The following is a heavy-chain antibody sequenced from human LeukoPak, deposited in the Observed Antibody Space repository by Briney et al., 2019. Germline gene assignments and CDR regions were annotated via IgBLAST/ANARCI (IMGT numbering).Heavy chain of an antibody. D-gene: IGHD5-12*01. CDR3: ASGYEMIDAFDI. V-gene: IGHV1-69*05. J-gene: IGHJ3*02. CDR2: IIPIFGTA. Sequence: SVKVSCKASGGTFSSYAVSWVRQAPGQGLEWMGGIIPIFGTANYAQKFQGRVTMTRNTSISTAYMELSSLRSEDTAVYYRASGYEMIDAFDIWGQGTMVTVSS. CDR1: GGTFSSYA.